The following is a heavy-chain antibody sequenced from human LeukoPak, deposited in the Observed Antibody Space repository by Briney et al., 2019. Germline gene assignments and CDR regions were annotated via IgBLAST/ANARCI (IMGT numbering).Heavy chain of an antibody. D-gene: IGHD4-23*01. Sequence: SGPTLVNPTPTLTLTCTFSGFSLSTRGMCVNWIRQPPGKALEWLARIDWDDDRYYSTSLKTRLTISLDTSKNQVVLTMTNMDPEDTATYYCARGDYDYGGNSLFDYWGQGTLVTVSS. V-gene: IGHV2-70*11. CDR1: GFSLSTRGMC. J-gene: IGHJ4*02. CDR2: IDWDDDR. CDR3: ARGDYDYGGNSLFDY.